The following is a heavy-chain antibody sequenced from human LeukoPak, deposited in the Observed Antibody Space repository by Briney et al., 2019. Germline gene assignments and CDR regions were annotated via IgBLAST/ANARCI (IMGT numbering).Heavy chain of an antibody. D-gene: IGHD3-10*01. CDR3: ARSRITMVRGVISD. CDR1: GFTFSSYA. V-gene: IGHV3-30*04. Sequence: GRSLRLSCAASGFTFSSYAMHWVRQAPGKGLEWVAVISYDGSNKYYADSMKGRFTISRDNSKNTLYLQMNSLRAEDTAVYYCARSRITMVRGVISDWGQGTLVTVSS. J-gene: IGHJ4*02. CDR2: ISYDGSNK.